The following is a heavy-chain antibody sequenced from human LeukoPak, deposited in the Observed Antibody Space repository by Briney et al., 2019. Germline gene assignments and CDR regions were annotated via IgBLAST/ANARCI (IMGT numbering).Heavy chain of an antibody. CDR1: GGSFSGYY. CDR3: ARGVWGSYRPY. CDR2: INHSGST. Sequence: PSETLSLTCAVYGGSFSGYYWSWIRQPPGKGLEWIGEINHSGSTNYNPSLKSRVTISVDTSKNQLSLKLSSVTAADTAVYYCARGVWGSYRPYWGQGTLVTISS. J-gene: IGHJ4*02. D-gene: IGHD3-16*02. V-gene: IGHV4-34*01.